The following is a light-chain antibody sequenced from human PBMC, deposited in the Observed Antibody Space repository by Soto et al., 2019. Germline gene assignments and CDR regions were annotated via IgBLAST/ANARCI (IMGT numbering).Light chain of an antibody. CDR2: AAS. J-gene: IGKJ4*01. CDR3: QQLYGYPLT. CDR1: QGISSY. Sequence: DIQLTQSPSFLSASIGDRVTITCRASQGISSYLAWYQQKPGKAPKLLIYAASTLQSGVPSRFSGSASGTEFTLTISSLQPEDFATYYCQQLYGYPLTFGGGTKVEI. V-gene: IGKV1-9*01.